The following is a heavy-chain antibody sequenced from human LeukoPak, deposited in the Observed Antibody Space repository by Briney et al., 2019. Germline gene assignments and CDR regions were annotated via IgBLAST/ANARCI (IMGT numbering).Heavy chain of an antibody. V-gene: IGHV5-51*01. CDR3: ATRGVQPSDGFDI. J-gene: IGHJ3*02. CDR2: IYPRDSDT. D-gene: IGHD3-10*01. CDR1: GYSLTNYW. Sequence: GESLKISCKGSGYSLTNYWIGWVRQMPGKGLEWMGIIYPRDSDTRYSPSFQGQVTISADKSINTASLQWSSLKASATAMYYCATRGVQPSDGFDIWGQGTMVTVSS.